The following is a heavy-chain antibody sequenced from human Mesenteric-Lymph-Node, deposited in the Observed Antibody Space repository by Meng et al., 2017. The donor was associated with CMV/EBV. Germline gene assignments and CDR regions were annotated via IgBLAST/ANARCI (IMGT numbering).Heavy chain of an antibody. V-gene: IGHV1-8*02. D-gene: IGHD3-10*01. Sequence: ASVKVSCKASGYTFANYDVHWVRQATGQGLEWMGWMNPNNGKTEFPLKFQGRVTLTRTTAIGTAYMELSGLRSEDTAIYYCARGGSYYFDYWGQGTPVTVSS. CDR1: GYTFANYD. J-gene: IGHJ4*02. CDR3: ARGGSYYFDY. CDR2: MNPNNGKT.